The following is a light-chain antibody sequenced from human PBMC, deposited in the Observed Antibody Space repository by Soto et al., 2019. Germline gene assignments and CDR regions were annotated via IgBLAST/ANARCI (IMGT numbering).Light chain of an antibody. Sequence: DIQMTKSTSTLSVSVGDRVSVNCRASQTISSWLAWYQQKPGKAPKLLIYKASTLKSGVPSRFSGSGSGTEFTLTISSLQPDDFATYYCQHYNSYSEAFGQGTKVDIK. V-gene: IGKV1-5*03. J-gene: IGKJ1*01. CDR1: QTISSW. CDR3: QHYNSYSEA. CDR2: KAS.